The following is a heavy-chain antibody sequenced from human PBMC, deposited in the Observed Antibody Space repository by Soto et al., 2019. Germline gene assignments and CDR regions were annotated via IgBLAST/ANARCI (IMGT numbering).Heavy chain of an antibody. CDR3: ARLPNKSPQN. J-gene: IGHJ1*01. V-gene: IGHV3-74*01. Sequence: EVQLVESGGGLVQPGGSLRLSCVASGFTFSSYWMHWVRQAPGKGLVWVSSISNDGSSTSYADPVKRRFTISRDNAKNTLYLQMNSLRAEDTAVYYCARLPNKSPQNWGQGTLVIVSP. CDR1: GFTFSSYW. CDR2: ISNDGSST.